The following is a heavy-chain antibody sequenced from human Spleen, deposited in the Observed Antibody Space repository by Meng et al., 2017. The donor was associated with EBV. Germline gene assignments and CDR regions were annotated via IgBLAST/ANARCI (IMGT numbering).Heavy chain of an antibody. V-gene: IGHV4-4*02. Sequence: VQPQGSGRGLLKPSEYLSLTCAVSGTSFSSANWWSWVRQPPGKGLEWIGKIYHRGTTAYNPSFNSRVTMSVDKSQNQFSLKLSSVTAADTSVYYCARHWELRSPFTFWGQGILVTVSS. D-gene: IGHD1-7*01. J-gene: IGHJ4*02. CDR2: IYHRGTT. CDR1: GTSFSSANW. CDR3: ARHWELRSPFTF.